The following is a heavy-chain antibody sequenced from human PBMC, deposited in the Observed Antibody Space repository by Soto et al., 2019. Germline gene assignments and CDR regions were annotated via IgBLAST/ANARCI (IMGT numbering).Heavy chain of an antibody. Sequence: SETLSLTCTVSGGSISSSSYYWGWIRQPPGKGLEWIGSIYYSGSTYYNPSPKSRVTISVDTSKNQFSLKLSSVTAADTAVYYCARQPCGSCYSHYYYYMDVWGKGTTVTV. CDR2: IYYSGST. CDR3: ARQPCGSCYSHYYYYMDV. J-gene: IGHJ6*03. V-gene: IGHV4-39*01. D-gene: IGHD2-15*01. CDR1: GGSISSSSYY.